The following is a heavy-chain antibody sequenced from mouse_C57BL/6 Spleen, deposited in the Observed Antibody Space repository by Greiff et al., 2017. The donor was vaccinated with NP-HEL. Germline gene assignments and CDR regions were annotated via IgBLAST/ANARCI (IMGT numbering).Heavy chain of an antibody. CDR3: ARDRAGTGYFDY. V-gene: IGHV5-16*01. CDR1: GFTFSDYY. Sequence: EVHLVESEGGLVQPGSSMKLSCTASGFTFSDYYMAWVRQVPEKGLEWVANINYDGSSTYYLDSLKSRFIISRDNAKNILYLQMSSLKSEDTATYYCARDRAGTGYFDYWGQGTTLTVSS. D-gene: IGHD4-1*01. J-gene: IGHJ2*01. CDR2: INYDGSST.